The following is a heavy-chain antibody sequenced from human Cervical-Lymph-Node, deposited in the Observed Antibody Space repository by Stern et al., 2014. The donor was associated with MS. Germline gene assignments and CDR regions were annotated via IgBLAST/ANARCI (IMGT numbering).Heavy chain of an antibody. J-gene: IGHJ6*02. D-gene: IGHD6-6*01. Sequence: VHLVGTGGGVVQPGRSLRLSCAASGFTFNCYTMPWVRQAPVKGLAWVAVISYDGDNINYAESVKGRFTISRENSKNTLSLQMNSLRVDDTAIYYCARDRASSRAGGGMDVWGQGTTVTVSS. CDR1: GFTFNCYT. V-gene: IGHV3-30*11. CDR3: ARDRASSRAGGGMDV. CDR2: ISYDGDNI.